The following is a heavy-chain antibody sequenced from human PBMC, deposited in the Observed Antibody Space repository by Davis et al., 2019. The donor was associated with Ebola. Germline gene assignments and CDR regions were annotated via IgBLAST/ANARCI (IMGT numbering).Heavy chain of an antibody. CDR1: GGSVTSGDYY. Sequence: PSETLSLTCTVSGGSVTSGDYYWNWIRQPPGKGLEWIGYIYYSGNTYYNPSLKSRVIVSLDTSKNQFSLKLSSVTAADTAVYYCARNGGSFYDSGGHFDGHYFDYWGQGTLVTVSS. CDR2: IYYSGNT. D-gene: IGHD3-22*01. V-gene: IGHV4-30-4*01. J-gene: IGHJ4*02. CDR3: ARNGGSFYDSGGHFDGHYFDY.